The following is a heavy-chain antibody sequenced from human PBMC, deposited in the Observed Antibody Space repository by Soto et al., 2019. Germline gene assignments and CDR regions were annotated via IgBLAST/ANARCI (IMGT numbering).Heavy chain of an antibody. CDR2: IYYSGTT. J-gene: IGHJ3*02. V-gene: IGHV4-31*03. CDR3: ARDLLYRAVFEI. Sequence: QVHLQESGPGLVKPSQTLSLTCTVSGGSLTSNGYYWSWIRQRPEKGLEWLGYIYYSGTTHFNPSLKSRLSISMDTSNNQFSLNLTSVTAADTAVYFCARDLLYRAVFEILGQGTLVTVSA. D-gene: IGHD3-3*01. CDR1: GGSLTSNGYY.